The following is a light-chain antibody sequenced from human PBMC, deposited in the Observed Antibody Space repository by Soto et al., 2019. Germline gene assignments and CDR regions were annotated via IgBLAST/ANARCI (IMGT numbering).Light chain of an antibody. Sequence: QSVLTQPASVSGSPGQSITISCTGTSSDVGDYDYVSWYQQHPGKAPKLMIFDVTNRPSGVSHRFSGSKSGNSASLTISGLQTEDEADYYCSSSISSSPLVFGTGTKVTVL. CDR1: SSDVGDYDY. CDR3: SSSISSSPLV. V-gene: IGLV2-14*01. CDR2: DVT. J-gene: IGLJ1*01.